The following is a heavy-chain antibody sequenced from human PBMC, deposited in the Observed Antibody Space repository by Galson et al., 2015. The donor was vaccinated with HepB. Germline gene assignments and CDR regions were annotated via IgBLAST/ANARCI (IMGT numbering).Heavy chain of an antibody. CDR1: GGTFSSYA. D-gene: IGHD3-16*02. CDR2: IIPIFGTA. J-gene: IGHJ4*02. V-gene: IGHV1-69*13. Sequence: SVKVSCKASGGTFSSYAISWVRQAPGQGLEWMGGIIPIFGTANYAQKFQGRVTITADESTSTAYMELSSLRSEDTAVYYCARAIMITFGGVIAGYYFDYWGQGTLVTVSS. CDR3: ARAIMITFGGVIAGYYFDY.